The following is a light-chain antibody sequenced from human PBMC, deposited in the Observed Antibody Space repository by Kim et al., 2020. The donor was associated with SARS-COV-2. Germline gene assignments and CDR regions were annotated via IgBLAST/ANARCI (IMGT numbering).Light chain of an antibody. V-gene: IGLV7-46*01. J-gene: IGLJ3*02. CDR3: LLTHSGVGV. CDR1: TGAASSGHY. Sequence: PGGTVTLTCGASTGAASSGHYPFWFQQKPGQAPRTLIYGSSSKHAWAPARFSGSVLGGKAALTLSGAQPEDEAEYYCLLTHSGVGVIGGGTKLTVL. CDR2: GSS.